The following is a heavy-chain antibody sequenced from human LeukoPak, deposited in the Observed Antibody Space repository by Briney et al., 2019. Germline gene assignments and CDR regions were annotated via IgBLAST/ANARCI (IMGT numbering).Heavy chain of an antibody. CDR1: GVSISGYY. Sequence: RASETLSLTCTVSGVSISGYYWSWIRQPAGKGLEWIGRIYISRGTNYDPSLTSRVIMSVDTSKNQFSLQLTSVTAADTAVHYCARTTEGGYTYDYFYYYYMDVWGKGTTVTISS. J-gene: IGHJ6*03. V-gene: IGHV4-4*07. CDR3: ARTTEGGYTYDYFYYYYMDV. CDR2: IYISRGT. D-gene: IGHD5-18*01.